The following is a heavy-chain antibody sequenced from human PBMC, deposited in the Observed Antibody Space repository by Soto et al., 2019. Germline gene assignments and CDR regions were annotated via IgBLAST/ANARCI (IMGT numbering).Heavy chain of an antibody. Sequence: PSETLSLTCTVSGGSISTSDYHWGWIRQPPGKGLEWIGSVYYSGSTYYIPSLKSRLTISVDTSKNQFSLKLRSVAAADTALYYCARLYHYGSGSYYNEFDYWGQGTLVTVSS. J-gene: IGHJ4*02. CDR1: GGSISTSDYH. CDR2: VYYSGST. D-gene: IGHD3-10*01. CDR3: ARLYHYGSGSYYNEFDY. V-gene: IGHV4-39*01.